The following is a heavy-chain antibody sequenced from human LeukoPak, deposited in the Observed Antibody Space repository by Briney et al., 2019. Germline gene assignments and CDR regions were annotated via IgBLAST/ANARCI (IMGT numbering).Heavy chain of an antibody. D-gene: IGHD3-22*01. CDR3: ARAPPGGNYDSSL. J-gene: IGHJ4*02. V-gene: IGHV1-18*01. CDR1: GYTFTSYG. CDR2: ISAYNGNT. Sequence: ASVKVSCKASGYTFTSYGISWVRQAPGQGLEWMGWISAYNGNTNYAQKFQGRVTITADKSTSTAYMELSSLRSEDTAVYYCARAPPGGNYDSSLWGQGTLVTVSS.